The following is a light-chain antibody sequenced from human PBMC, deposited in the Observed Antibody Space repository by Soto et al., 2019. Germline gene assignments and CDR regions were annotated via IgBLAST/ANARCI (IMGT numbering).Light chain of an antibody. Sequence: QPVLTQSPSASASLGASVKFTCTLSSGHSSYAIAWHQQQPEKGPRYLMKLNSDGSHSKGDGIPDRFSGSSSGAERYLTISSLQPEDEADYYCQTWGTGIWVFGGGTKLTVL. CDR1: SGHSSYA. V-gene: IGLV4-69*01. CDR3: QTWGTGIWV. CDR2: LNSDGSH. J-gene: IGLJ3*02.